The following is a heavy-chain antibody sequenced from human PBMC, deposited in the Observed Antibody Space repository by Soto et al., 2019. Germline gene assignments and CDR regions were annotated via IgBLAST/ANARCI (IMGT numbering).Heavy chain of an antibody. V-gene: IGHV3-48*03. Sequence: GSLRLSCEVSGFTFDKYDMNWVRQAPGKGLEWISYISGSAYNIFYADSVKGRFIISRDNAKNSLFLQMNSLRTNDTAVYYCARSHAAAAPYGYIDVWGRGTLVTVSS. D-gene: IGHD6-13*01. CDR2: ISGSAYNI. CDR1: GFTFDKYD. J-gene: IGHJ2*01. CDR3: ARSHAAAAPYGYIDV.